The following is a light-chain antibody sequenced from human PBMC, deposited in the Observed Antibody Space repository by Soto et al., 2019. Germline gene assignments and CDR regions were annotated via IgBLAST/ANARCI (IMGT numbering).Light chain of an antibody. Sequence: QSVLTQPASVSGSPGQSITISCPGTSSDVGGYNYVSWYQHHPGKAPKLIIYDVTNRPSGVSNPFSGSKSGNTASLTISGLQPDYESDYYCSSYTTSNTRQIVFGTGTKVTVL. CDR1: SSDVGGYNY. J-gene: IGLJ1*01. CDR2: DVT. CDR3: SSYTTSNTRQIV. V-gene: IGLV2-14*03.